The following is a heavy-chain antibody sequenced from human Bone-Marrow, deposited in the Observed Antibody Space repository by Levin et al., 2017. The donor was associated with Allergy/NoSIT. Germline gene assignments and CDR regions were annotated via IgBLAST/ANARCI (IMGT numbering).Heavy chain of an antibody. CDR1: GFTFTNYG. CDR2: TSYSGSNE. CDR3: AKDFGGSWYTLLFDY. J-gene: IGHJ4*02. Sequence: SCAASGFTFTNYGMHWVRQAPGKGLEWVAVTSYSGSNEYYADSVKGRFTISRDSSKNTLYLQMNSLRVEDTAVYYCAKDFGGSWYTLLFDYWGQGTLVTVSS. V-gene: IGHV3-30*18. D-gene: IGHD6-13*01.